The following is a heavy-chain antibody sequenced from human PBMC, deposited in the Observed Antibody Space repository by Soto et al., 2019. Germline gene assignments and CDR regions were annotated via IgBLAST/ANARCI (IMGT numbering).Heavy chain of an antibody. CDR3: ARGVTTVTTLDY. J-gene: IGHJ4*02. V-gene: IGHV4-59*12. CDR2: IYYSGST. CDR1: GGSISSYY. D-gene: IGHD4-4*01. Sequence: PSETLSLTCTVSGGSISSYYWSWIRQPPGKGLEWIGYIYYSGSTNYNPSLKSRVTISVDTSKNQLSLKLSSVTAADTAVYYCARGVTTVTTLDYWGQGTLVTVSS.